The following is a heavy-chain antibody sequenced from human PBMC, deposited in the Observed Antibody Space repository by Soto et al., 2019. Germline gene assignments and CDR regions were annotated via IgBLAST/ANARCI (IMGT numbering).Heavy chain of an antibody. CDR3: ARLSGYDPAGAADK. J-gene: IGHJ4*02. Sequence: QVQLQESGPGLVKASQTLSLTCTLSGASVSSAEHYWSWIRQPPGKGREWIGYTYYSGGSYYNASLQRRVSSSVDTSPNQFSLKLTSVTAADTAVYYCARLSGYDPAGAADKWGPGILVSVSS. D-gene: IGHD5-12*01. CDR1: GASVSSAEHY. CDR2: TYYSGGS. V-gene: IGHV4-30-4*01.